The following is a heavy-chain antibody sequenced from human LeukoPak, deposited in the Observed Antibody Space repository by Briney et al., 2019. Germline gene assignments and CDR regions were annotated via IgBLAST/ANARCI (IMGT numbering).Heavy chain of an antibody. J-gene: IGHJ3*02. CDR3: ARMLRSGSHDAFDI. Sequence: PSETLSLTCSVSGGSISSSSYYWGWIRQPPGKGLEWIGSIYYSGSTYYNPSLKSRVTISVDTSKNQFSLKLSSVTAADTAVYYCARMLRSGSHDAFDIWGQGTMVTVSS. V-gene: IGHV4-39*07. CDR2: IYYSGST. D-gene: IGHD1-26*01. CDR1: GGSISSSSYY.